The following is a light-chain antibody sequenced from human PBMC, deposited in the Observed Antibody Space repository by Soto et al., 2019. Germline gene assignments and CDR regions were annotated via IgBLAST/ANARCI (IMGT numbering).Light chain of an antibody. CDR1: QGISSY. V-gene: IGKV1-9*01. CDR2: GAS. J-gene: IGKJ2*01. CDR3: QHLNTYPRT. Sequence: DIPLTQSPSFLSASVGDRVTITCRASQGISSYLAWYQQPPGKAPKLLIYGASTLQRGVSSKFSGSGSGTEFTSTISSLQPEDFATYYCQHLNTYPRTFGQGTKLEVK.